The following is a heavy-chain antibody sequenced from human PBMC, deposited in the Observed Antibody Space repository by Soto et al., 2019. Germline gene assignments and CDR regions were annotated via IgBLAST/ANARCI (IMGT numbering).Heavy chain of an antibody. CDR3: ARLSYYDSSGYQAQRAFDI. V-gene: IGHV1-69*06. J-gene: IGHJ3*02. Sequence: GASVKVSCKASGGTFSSYAISWVRQAPGQGLEWMGGIIPIFGTANYAQKFQGRVTITADKSTSTAYMELSSLRSEDTAVYYCARLSYYDSSGYQAQRAFDIWGQGPMVTVS. CDR2: IIPIFGTA. CDR1: GGTFSSYA. D-gene: IGHD3-22*01.